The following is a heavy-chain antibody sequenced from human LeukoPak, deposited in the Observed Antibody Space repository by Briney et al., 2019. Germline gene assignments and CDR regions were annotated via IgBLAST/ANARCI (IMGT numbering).Heavy chain of an antibody. CDR2: IYYSRSA. CDR3: ARVGGPRNMENYYYYYGMDV. D-gene: IGHD3-16*01. CDR1: GGSISSYY. J-gene: IGHJ6*02. Sequence: SETLSLTCTVSGGSISSYYWSWIRQPPGKGLEWIGYIYYSRSANYNPSLKSRVTISVDPSKNQFSLKLSYATAADPAVYYCARVGGPRNMENYYYYYGMDVWGQGTTVTVSS. V-gene: IGHV4-59*01.